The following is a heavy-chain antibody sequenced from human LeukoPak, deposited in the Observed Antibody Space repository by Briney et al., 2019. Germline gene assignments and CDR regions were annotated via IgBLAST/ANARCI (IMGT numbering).Heavy chain of an antibody. D-gene: IGHD1-26*01. J-gene: IGHJ6*03. CDR1: GFTFGDYG. CDR3: AKDSEAAGRSYYYMDV. CDR2: ITWNGGSV. V-gene: IGHV3-9*01. Sequence: PGGSLRLSCAASGFTFGDYGMYWVRQPPGKGLEWVSGITWNGGSVDYADSVKGRFTISRDNAKNSLYLQMNSLRGEDTALYYCAKDSEAAGRSYYYMDVWGKGTTVTVSS.